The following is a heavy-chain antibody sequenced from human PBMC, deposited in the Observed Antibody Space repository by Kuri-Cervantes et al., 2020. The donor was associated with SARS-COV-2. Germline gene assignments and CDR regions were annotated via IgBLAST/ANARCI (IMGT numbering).Heavy chain of an antibody. CDR3: AKDRVGVQDF. V-gene: IGHV3-30*18. J-gene: IGHJ4*02. Sequence: GGSLRLSCAASGFKFSRTDMHWARQAPGKGLGWVAFISYDGNNKKCIASGKGRFTISRDNSQNKLYLQMRSLRPEDTAMYYCAKDRVGVQDFWGQGTLVTVSS. CDR1: GFKFSRTD. D-gene: IGHD2-21*01. CDR2: ISYDGNNK.